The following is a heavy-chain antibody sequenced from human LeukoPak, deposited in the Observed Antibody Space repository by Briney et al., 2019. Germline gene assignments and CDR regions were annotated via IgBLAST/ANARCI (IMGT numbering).Heavy chain of an antibody. Sequence: PGGSLRPSCAASGFTFSSYSMNWVRQAPGKGLEWVAYISSTSSTIYYADSVKGRFTISRDNAKNSLYLQMNSLRAEDTAVYYCARRSSLDYCGEGTLVTVSS. V-gene: IGHV3-48*04. CDR3: ARRSSLDY. J-gene: IGHJ4*02. CDR1: GFTFSSYS. D-gene: IGHD6-19*01. CDR2: ISSTSSTI.